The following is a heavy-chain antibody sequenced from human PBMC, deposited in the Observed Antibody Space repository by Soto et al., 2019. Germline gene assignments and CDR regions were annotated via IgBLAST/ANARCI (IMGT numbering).Heavy chain of an antibody. D-gene: IGHD4-4*01. V-gene: IGHV4-30-4*01. J-gene: IGHJ4*02. CDR1: GGSISSGDYK. Sequence: QVQLQESGPGLVKPSQTLSLTCTVSGGSISSGDYKWSWIRQPPGKGLEWIGYIYYSGYNYNNPSLKSRVTMSIVTSKNLFSLKLSSVTAADTAVYYCARSDNYVPFEYWGQGTLVTVSS. CDR3: ARSDNYVPFEY. CDR2: IYYSGYN.